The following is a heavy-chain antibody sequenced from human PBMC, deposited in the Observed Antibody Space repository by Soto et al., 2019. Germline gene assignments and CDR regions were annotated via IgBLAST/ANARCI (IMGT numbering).Heavy chain of an antibody. Sequence: QVQLQESGPGLVMPSGTLYLTCAVSGASISSSEWWNWVRQAPGKGLEWIGEISHSGTTIYNPSLKSLVTISVDVSKNHFSLNLTTVTAADTAVDYCARDYKAPNDAWAFDFWGQGTLVTVSS. D-gene: IGHD3-16*01. J-gene: IGHJ4*02. CDR2: ISHSGTT. V-gene: IGHV4-4*02. CDR1: GASISSSEW. CDR3: ARDYKAPNDAWAFDF.